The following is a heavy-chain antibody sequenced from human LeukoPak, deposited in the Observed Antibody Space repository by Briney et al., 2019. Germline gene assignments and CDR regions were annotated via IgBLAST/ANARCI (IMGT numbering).Heavy chain of an antibody. D-gene: IGHD6-19*01. J-gene: IGHJ4*02. Sequence: GGALRLSCAASGFTFSSYWMHWVRQAPGKGLVWVSRIISDGSRTTYADSVKGRFTISRDNAKNTLHLQMNSLRDEDTAVYYCARDVQAGPGYWGQGTLVSVSS. CDR3: ARDVQAGPGY. CDR1: GFTFSSYW. V-gene: IGHV3-74*01. CDR2: IISDGSRT.